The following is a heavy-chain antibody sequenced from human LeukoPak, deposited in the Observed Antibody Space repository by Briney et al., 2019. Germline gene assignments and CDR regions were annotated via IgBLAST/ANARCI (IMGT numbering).Heavy chain of an antibody. D-gene: IGHD3-16*01. CDR1: GFTLSDYF. Sequence: AEAMRLSCAASGFTLSDYFINWVRQAAGKGLEWVSSISSDTNHINYGDSVKGRFTISRDNAKNSLYLQTNSLRADDTAVYYCARVVFAGMDVWGLGTTVTVSS. CDR3: ARVVFAGMDV. J-gene: IGHJ6*02. V-gene: IGHV3-21*01. CDR2: ISSDTNHI.